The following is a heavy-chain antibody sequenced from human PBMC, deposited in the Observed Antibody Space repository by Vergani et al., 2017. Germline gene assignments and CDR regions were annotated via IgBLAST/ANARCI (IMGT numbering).Heavy chain of an antibody. Sequence: EVQLLESGGDLVQPGGSLRLSCAASGFTFNHYAMNWVRQAPGKGLEWVSGISGSGGSTYYAGYVKGRFTISRDSSKNTLYLQMNSLSAGDTAVYYCAKANPRNSGYDYLYYYHSMDVWCQGTTVTVSS. CDR1: GFTFNHYA. CDR3: AKANPRNSGYDYLYYYHSMDV. CDR2: ISGSGGST. V-gene: IGHV3-23*01. D-gene: IGHD5-12*01. J-gene: IGHJ6*02.